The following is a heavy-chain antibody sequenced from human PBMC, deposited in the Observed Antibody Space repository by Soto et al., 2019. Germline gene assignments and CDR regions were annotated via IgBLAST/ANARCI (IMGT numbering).Heavy chain of an antibody. Sequence: GGSLRLSCAASGFTFSSYAMSWVRQAPGKGLEWVSAISGSGGSTYYADSVKGRFTISRDNSKNTLYLQMNSLRAEDTAVYYCAKDPPTYYDILTGYQPYYYYGMDVWGQGTTVTVSS. D-gene: IGHD3-9*01. J-gene: IGHJ6*02. CDR3: AKDPPTYYDILTGYQPYYYYGMDV. V-gene: IGHV3-23*01. CDR2: ISGSGGST. CDR1: GFTFSSYA.